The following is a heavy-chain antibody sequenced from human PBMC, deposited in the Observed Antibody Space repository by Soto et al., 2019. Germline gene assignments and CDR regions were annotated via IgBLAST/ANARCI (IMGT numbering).Heavy chain of an antibody. V-gene: IGHV1-18*01. CDR3: ASTKENVVPAALDY. D-gene: IGHD2-2*01. CDR1: GYTFTSYG. Sequence: QVQLVQSGAEVKKPGASVKVSCKASGYTFTSYGISWVRQAPGQGLEWMGWISAYNGNTNYAQKLQGRVTMTTDTSTRKAYMELRSLRSDDTAVYYCASTKENVVPAALDYWGQGTLVTVSS. J-gene: IGHJ4*02. CDR2: ISAYNGNT.